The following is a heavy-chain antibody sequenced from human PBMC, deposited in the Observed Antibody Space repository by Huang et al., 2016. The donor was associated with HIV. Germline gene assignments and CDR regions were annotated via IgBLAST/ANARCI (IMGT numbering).Heavy chain of an antibody. J-gene: IGHJ4*02. Sequence: QLQLQESGPGLVKPSETLSLTCTVSGGSIRSDNYYWGWLRQPPGKGLEWIGSIYYRGSTYYNPTLKSGVTITVDTSKNQFSLKMRSVTAADTAVYYCARLPGSITMIRGVITDPYWGQGTLVTVSS. D-gene: IGHD3-10*01. V-gene: IGHV4-39*01. CDR3: ARLPGSITMIRGVITDPY. CDR2: IYYRGST. CDR1: GGSIRSDNYY.